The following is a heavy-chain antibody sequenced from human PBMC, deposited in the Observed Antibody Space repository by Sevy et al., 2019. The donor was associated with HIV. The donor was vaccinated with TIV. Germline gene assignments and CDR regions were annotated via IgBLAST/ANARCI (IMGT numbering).Heavy chain of an antibody. CDR2: LSFGCGEI. D-gene: IGHD2-8*01. V-gene: IGHV3-23*01. CDR1: GFTFSKYS. J-gene: IGHJ4*02. CDR3: AREGCTKPHDY. Sequence: RGSLRLSCAASGFTFSKYSMSWVRQPPGKGLEWVSTLSFGCGEINYADSVKGRFTISRNNSKSSVYLQMNNLRPEDTAVHYCAREGCTKPHDYWGQGTLVIVSS.